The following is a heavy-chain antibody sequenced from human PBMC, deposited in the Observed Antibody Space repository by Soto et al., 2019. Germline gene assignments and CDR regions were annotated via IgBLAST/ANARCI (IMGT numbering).Heavy chain of an antibody. Sequence: QVQLQESGPGLVKPSQTLSLTCTVSGGSISSGDYYWSWIRQPPGKGLEWIGYIYYSGSTYYNPSRKSRVAISVDTSKNQFSLKLSSLTAADTAVYYCAGLRYDLYYYNGMDVWGQGTTVTVSS. V-gene: IGHV4-30-4*01. CDR2: IYYSGST. CDR1: GGSISSGDYY. D-gene: IGHD3-9*01. J-gene: IGHJ6*02. CDR3: AGLRYDLYYYNGMDV.